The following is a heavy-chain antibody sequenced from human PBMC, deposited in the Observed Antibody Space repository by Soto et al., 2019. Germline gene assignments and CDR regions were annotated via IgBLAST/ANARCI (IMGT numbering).Heavy chain of an antibody. D-gene: IGHD6-13*01. J-gene: IGHJ1*01. CDR1: GGSISSYY. CDR3: ARGRRSFLGIAAAVEYFQH. CDR2: IYYSGST. V-gene: IGHV4-59*01. Sequence: SETLSLTCTVSGGSISSYYWSWIRQPPGKGLEWIGYIYYSGSTNYNPSLKSRVTISVDTSKNQFSLKLSSVTAADTAVYYCARGRRSFLGIAAAVEYFQHWGQGTLVTVSS.